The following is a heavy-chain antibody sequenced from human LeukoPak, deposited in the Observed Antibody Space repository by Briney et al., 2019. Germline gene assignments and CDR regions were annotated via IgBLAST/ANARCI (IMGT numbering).Heavy chain of an antibody. V-gene: IGHV3-23*01. J-gene: IGHJ4*02. D-gene: IGHD4-17*01. Sequence: GGSLRLSCAASGFTFSSYAMSWVRQAPGKGLEWVSAISGSGSTTYYADSVKGRFTISRDNFKNTLYLQMNSLRADDTALYYCAKGYDYGVPFGDYWGQGTLVTVSS. CDR2: ISGSGSTT. CDR1: GFTFSSYA. CDR3: AKGYDYGVPFGDY.